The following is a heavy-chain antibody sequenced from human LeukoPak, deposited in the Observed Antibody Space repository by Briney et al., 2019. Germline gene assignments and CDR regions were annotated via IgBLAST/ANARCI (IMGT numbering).Heavy chain of an antibody. J-gene: IGHJ6*03. Sequence: GGSLRLSCAASGFTFSDYYMSWIRQAPGKGLEWVSHICTSGSTEYYADSVKGRFTISRDSAKNSLYLQMNSLRAEDTAVYYCARVTGFWSGYYTEGPYYYYYMDVWGKGTTVTVSS. D-gene: IGHD3-3*01. V-gene: IGHV3-11*04. CDR3: ARVTGFWSGYYTEGPYYYYYMDV. CDR1: GFTFSDYY. CDR2: ICTSGSTE.